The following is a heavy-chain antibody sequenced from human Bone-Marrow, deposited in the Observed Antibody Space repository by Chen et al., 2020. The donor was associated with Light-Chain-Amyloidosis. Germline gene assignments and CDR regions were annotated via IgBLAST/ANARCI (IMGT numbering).Heavy chain of an antibody. V-gene: IGHV4-38-2*01. J-gene: IGHJ4*02. CDR2: IYHIGST. CDR1: GYSISSGHC. CDR3: ARSEEMSTNSPNIDY. Sequence: QVQLQESGPGLVKPSETLSLTCAVSGYSISSGHCWGWIRQPPGKGLEWIGNIYHIGSTYYNPSLKRRVTISVDTFKNQFSLRLTSVTAADTAVYYCARSEEMSTNSPNIDYWGQGTLVTVSS. D-gene: IGHD1-1*01.